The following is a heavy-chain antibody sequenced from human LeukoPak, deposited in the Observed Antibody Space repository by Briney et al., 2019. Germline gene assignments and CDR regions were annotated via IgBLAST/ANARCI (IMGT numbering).Heavy chain of an antibody. D-gene: IGHD2/OR15-2a*01. Sequence: GGSLRLSCAASGFTFSSYAMHWVRQAPGKGLEWVAVISYDGSNKYYADSVKGRFAISRDNSKNTLYLQMNSLRAEDTAVYYCARVNIRPYYYGMDVWGQGTTVTVSS. J-gene: IGHJ6*02. CDR2: ISYDGSNK. CDR1: GFTFSSYA. V-gene: IGHV3-30*09. CDR3: ARVNIRPYYYGMDV.